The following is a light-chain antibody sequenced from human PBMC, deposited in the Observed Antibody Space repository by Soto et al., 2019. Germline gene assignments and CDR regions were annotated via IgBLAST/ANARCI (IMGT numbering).Light chain of an antibody. Sequence: QSVLTQPPSASVTPGQRVTISCSGSSSNIGSNTVNWYQQLPGTAPKLLIYSNNQRPSGVPDRFSGSKSGTSASLSISGLQSEDEADYYCAAWDDSQNGYVFGTGTKVTVL. CDR3: AAWDDSQNGYV. V-gene: IGLV1-44*01. CDR2: SNN. CDR1: SSNIGSNT. J-gene: IGLJ1*01.